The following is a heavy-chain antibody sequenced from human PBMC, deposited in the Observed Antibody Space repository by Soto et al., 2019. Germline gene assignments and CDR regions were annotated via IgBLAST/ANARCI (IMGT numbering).Heavy chain of an antibody. V-gene: IGHV1-18*01. CDR3: AXLVYYDILTGYYTNWFDP. CDR2: ISAYNGNT. D-gene: IGHD3-9*01. Sequence: ASVKVSCKASGYTFTSYGISWVRQAPGQGLEWMGWISAYNGNTNYAQKLQGRVTMTTDTSTSTAYMELRSLRSDDTAVYYCAXLVYYDILTGYYTNWFDPWGQGTLVTVSS. J-gene: IGHJ5*02. CDR1: GYTFTSYG.